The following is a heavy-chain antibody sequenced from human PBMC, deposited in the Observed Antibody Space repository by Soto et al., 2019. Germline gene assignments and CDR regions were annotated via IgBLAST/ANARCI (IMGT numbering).Heavy chain of an antibody. CDR2: ISGSGGST. D-gene: IGHD3-3*01. CDR1: GFTFSSYA. V-gene: IGHV3-23*01. CDR3: AKENDFWSGYFQTYYFDY. J-gene: IGHJ4*02. Sequence: PGGSLRLSCAASGFTFSSYAMSWVRQAPGKGLEWVSAISGSGGSTYYADSVKGRFTISRDNSKNTLYLQMNSLRAEDTAVYYCAKENDFWSGYFQTYYFDYWGQGTLVTVSS.